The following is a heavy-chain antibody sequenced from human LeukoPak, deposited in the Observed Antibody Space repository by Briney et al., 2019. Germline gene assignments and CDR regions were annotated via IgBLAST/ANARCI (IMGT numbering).Heavy chain of an antibody. CDR3: ARDSSNYPGVDY. J-gene: IGHJ4*02. CDR1: GGSFSGYY. CDR2: INHSGST. Sequence: PSETLSLTCAVYGGSFSGYYWSWIRQPPGKGLEWIGEINHSGSTNYNPSLKSRVTISVDTSKNQFSLKLSSVTAADTAVYYCARDSSNYPGVDYWGQGTLVTVSS. V-gene: IGHV4-34*01. D-gene: IGHD4-11*01.